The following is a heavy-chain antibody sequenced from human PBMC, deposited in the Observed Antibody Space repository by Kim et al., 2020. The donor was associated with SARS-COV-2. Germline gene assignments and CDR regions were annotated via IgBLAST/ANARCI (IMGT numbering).Heavy chain of an antibody. V-gene: IGHV3-48*02. D-gene: IGHD6-13*01. CDR2: I. CDR3: ARDRPGGSSFL. Sequence: IYYADSVKGRFTISRDNAKNSLYLQMNGLRDEDTAVYYCARDRPGGSSFLWGQGTLVTVSS. J-gene: IGHJ4*02.